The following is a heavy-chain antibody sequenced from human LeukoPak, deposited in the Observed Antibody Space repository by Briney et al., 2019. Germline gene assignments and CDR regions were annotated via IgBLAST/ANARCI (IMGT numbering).Heavy chain of an antibody. CDR1: GFTFSSYA. Sequence: HPGGSLRLSCAASGFTFSSYAMTWVRQAPGKGLEWVSAISGSGGSTYYTDSVKGRFTISRDNSKNTLYLQMTSLRAEDTAVYYCAKGDLGYCSSTNCNDYWGQGTLVTISS. D-gene: IGHD2-2*01. J-gene: IGHJ4*02. CDR2: ISGSGGST. V-gene: IGHV3-23*01. CDR3: AKGDLGYCSSTNCNDY.